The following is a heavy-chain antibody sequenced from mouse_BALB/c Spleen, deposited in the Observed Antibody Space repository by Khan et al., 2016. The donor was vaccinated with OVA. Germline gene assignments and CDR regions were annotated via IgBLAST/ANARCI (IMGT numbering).Heavy chain of an antibody. CDR2: ISSLAYSI. Sequence: EVELVESGGGLVQPGGSRKLSCAASGFTFSDYGIAWVRQAPGQGPEWVAFISSLAYSIYYADTVTGRFTISRENATNTLYLEMSSLRSEDTAMYYCARSWAMDYWGQGTSVTVSS. CDR3: ARSWAMDY. V-gene: IGHV5-15*02. J-gene: IGHJ4*01. CDR1: GFTFSDYG.